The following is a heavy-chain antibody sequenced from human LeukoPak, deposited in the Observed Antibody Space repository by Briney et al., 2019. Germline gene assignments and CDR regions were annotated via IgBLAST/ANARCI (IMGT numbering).Heavy chain of an antibody. D-gene: IGHD3-22*01. CDR3: ARHPWDSSGYYLDY. CDR2: IYYSGST. V-gene: IGHV4-39*01. CDR1: GGSIISSSYY. Sequence: PSETLSLTCTVSGGSIISSSYYWGWIRQPPGKGLEWIRSIYYSGSTYYNPSLKSRVTISVDTSKNQFSLKLSSVAAADTAVYYCARHPWDSSGYYLDYWGQGTLVTVSS. J-gene: IGHJ4*02.